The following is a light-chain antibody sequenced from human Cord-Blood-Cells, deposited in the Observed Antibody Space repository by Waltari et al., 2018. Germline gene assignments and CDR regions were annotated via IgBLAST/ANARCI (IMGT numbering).Light chain of an antibody. J-gene: IGLJ1*01. CDR1: SSDVGGYNS. V-gene: IGLV2-14*01. CDR2: EVS. CDR3: SSYTSSSTLV. Sequence: QSALTQPASVSGSPGQSTTISCTGTSSDVGGYNSVSWYQQHPGKAPKLIIYEVSNRPSGVSNRFSGSKSGNTASLTISGLQSEDEADYYCSSYTSSSTLVFGTGTKVTVL.